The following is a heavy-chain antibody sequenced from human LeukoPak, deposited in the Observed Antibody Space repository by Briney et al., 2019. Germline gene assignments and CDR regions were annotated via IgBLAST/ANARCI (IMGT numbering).Heavy chain of an antibody. D-gene: IGHD6-19*01. CDR2: MNPNSGNT. Sequence: ASVKVSCKASGYTFTGYYMHWVRQAPGQGLEWMGWMNPNSGNTGYAQKFQGRVTITRNTSISTAYMELSSLRSEDTAVYYCARGRGSGWSRWFDPWGQGTLVTVSS. J-gene: IGHJ5*02. V-gene: IGHV1-8*03. CDR3: ARGRGSGWSRWFDP. CDR1: GYTFTGYY.